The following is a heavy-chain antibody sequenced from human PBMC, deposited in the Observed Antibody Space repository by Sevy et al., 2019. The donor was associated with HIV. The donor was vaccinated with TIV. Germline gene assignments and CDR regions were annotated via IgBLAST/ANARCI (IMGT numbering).Heavy chain of an antibody. CDR3: ARDPGDCSSTTCYPSMDV. J-gene: IGHJ6*02. D-gene: IGHD2-2*01. Sequence: ASAKVSCKASGYTFTGYYIHWVRQAPGQGLEWMGWINPNSGGTKYAQKFQGRVTITRDTTISTAYMEVSRLRSDDTAVFYCARDPGDCSSTTCYPSMDVWGQGTTVTVSS. CDR2: INPNSGGT. V-gene: IGHV1-2*02. CDR1: GYTFTGYY.